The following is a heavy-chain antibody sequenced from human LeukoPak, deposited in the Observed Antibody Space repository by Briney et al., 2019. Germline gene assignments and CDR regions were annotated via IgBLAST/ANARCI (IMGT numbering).Heavy chain of an antibody. Sequence: PSETLSLTCTVSGGSISSGSYYWSWIRQPAGKGLEWIGRFYTSGSTDYNPSLKSRVTISVDTSKNQFSLKLSSVTAADTAVYYCAREGEYSNRLDPWGQGTLVTVSS. V-gene: IGHV4-61*02. CDR2: FYTSGST. CDR1: GGSISSGSYY. D-gene: IGHD4-11*01. CDR3: AREGEYSNRLDP. J-gene: IGHJ5*02.